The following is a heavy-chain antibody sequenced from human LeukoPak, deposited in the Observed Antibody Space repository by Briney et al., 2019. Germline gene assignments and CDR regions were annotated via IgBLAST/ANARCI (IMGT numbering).Heavy chain of an antibody. V-gene: IGHV3-48*03. CDR3: AREGSFHPGIGVAGRGY. CDR2: IDSSGSNI. D-gene: IGHD6-19*01. CDR1: GFTFSSYE. J-gene: IGHJ4*02. Sequence: GGSLRLSCAASGFTFSSYEMNWVRQAPGKGLEWVSYIDSSGSNIHYADSVKGRFTISRDNAKNSLYLQMNSLRAEDTAVYYCAREGSFHPGIGVAGRGYWGQGSLVTVSS.